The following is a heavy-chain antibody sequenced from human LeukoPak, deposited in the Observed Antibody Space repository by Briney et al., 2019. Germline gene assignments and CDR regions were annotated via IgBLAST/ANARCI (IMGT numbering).Heavy chain of an antibody. CDR2: INAGNGNT. V-gene: IGHV1-3*01. CDR1: GYTFTSYA. CDR3: ARDFPDCSSTSCPVRSYYYYGMDV. J-gene: IGHJ6*02. Sequence: GASVKVSCKASGYTFTSYAMHWVRQAPGRRLEWMGWINAGNGNTKYSQKFQGRVTITRDTSASTAYMELSSLRSEDTAVYYCARDFPDCSSTSCPVRSYYYYGMDVWGQGTTVTVSS. D-gene: IGHD2-2*01.